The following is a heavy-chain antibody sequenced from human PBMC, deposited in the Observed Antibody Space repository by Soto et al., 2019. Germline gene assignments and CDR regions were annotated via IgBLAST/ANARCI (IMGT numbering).Heavy chain of an antibody. Sequence: PSETLSLTCAVYGGSFSGYYWSWIRQPPGKGLEWIGEINHSGSTNYNPSLKSRVTISVDTSKNQFSLKLSSVTAADTAVYYCARGRSIAAPFDYWGQATLVTVSS. CDR2: INHSGST. CDR3: ARGRSIAAPFDY. CDR1: GGSFSGYY. V-gene: IGHV4-34*01. J-gene: IGHJ4*02. D-gene: IGHD6-6*01.